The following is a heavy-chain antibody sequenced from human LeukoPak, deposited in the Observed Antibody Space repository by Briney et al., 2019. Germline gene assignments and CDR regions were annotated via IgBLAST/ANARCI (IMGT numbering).Heavy chain of an antibody. CDR1: GYTFTVYY. CDR2: INPNSGGT. D-gene: IGHD4-23*01. V-gene: IGHV1-2*02. CDR3: ARDQGHGGNSWDY. J-gene: IGHJ4*02. Sequence: GASVKASCKVSGYTFTVYYMHWVRQAPGQGLEWLGWINPNSGGTNYAQNFQGRVTMTRDTSISTAYMELSRLRSDDTAVYYCARDQGHGGNSWDYWGQGTLVTVSS.